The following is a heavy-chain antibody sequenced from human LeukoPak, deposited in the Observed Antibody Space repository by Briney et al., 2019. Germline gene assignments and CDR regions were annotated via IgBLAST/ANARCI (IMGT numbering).Heavy chain of an antibody. CDR2: ISYDGSNK. J-gene: IGHJ4*02. Sequence: GGSLRLSCAASGFTFSSYAMHWVRQAPGKGLEWVAVISYDGSNKYYADSVKGRFTISRDNSKNTLYLQMNSLRAEDTAVYYCAGDRYSYGWWDYWGQGTLVTVSS. CDR1: GFTFSSYA. CDR3: AGDRYSYGWWDY. V-gene: IGHV3-30-3*01. D-gene: IGHD5-18*01.